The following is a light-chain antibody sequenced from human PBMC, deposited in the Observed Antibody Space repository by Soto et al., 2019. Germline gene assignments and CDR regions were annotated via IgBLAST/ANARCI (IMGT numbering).Light chain of an antibody. CDR1: MRDIGAYNL. CDR3: SSFTSRSSLI. J-gene: IGLJ2*01. V-gene: IGLV2-14*01. CDR2: EVR. Sequence: QSALTQPASVSGSPGQSITIFCAGTMRDIGAYNLVSWYQQHPGRAPQLIIYEVRNRPSGSPFRFSGSKSGNTASLTISGLQAEDEADYYCSSFTSRSSLIFGGGTKLTVL.